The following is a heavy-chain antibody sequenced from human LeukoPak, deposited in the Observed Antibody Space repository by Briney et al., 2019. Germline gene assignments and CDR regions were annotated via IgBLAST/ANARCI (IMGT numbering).Heavy chain of an antibody. CDR2: LSGDGGST. CDR1: GFTFDDYV. CDR3: AKGSYDSSGYYPWPFDY. D-gene: IGHD3-22*01. V-gene: IGHV3-43*02. J-gene: IGHJ4*02. Sequence: GGSLRLSCAASGFTFDDYVMHWFRQAPGKGLDSVSLLSGDGGSTYYADSAKALFTISKDNSKNSLYLQMNSLRTEDTALYYCAKGSYDSSGYYPWPFDYWGQGTLVTVSS.